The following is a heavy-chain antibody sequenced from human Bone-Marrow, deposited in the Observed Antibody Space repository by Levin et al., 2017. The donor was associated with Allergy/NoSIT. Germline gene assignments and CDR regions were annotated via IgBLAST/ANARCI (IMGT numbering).Heavy chain of an antibody. V-gene: IGHV3-74*01. CDR3: TRDAPPGDFDS. J-gene: IGHJ4*02. Sequence: PGESLKISCAASGFTFSNYWMHWVRQAPGKGLVWVSRIDSDGSSTSYADSVKGRFTVSRDNAKNTFYLQMNSLRAEDTAVYYCTRDAPPGDFDSWGQGTLVTVSS. CDR1: GFTFSNYW. D-gene: IGHD3-10*01. CDR2: IDSDGSST.